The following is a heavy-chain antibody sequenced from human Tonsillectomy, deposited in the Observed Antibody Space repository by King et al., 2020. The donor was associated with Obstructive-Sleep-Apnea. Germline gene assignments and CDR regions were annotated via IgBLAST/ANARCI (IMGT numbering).Heavy chain of an antibody. CDR3: ARDRVNSGFDY. CDR1: GFTFSSSA. J-gene: IGHJ4*01. D-gene: IGHD6-19*01. CDR2: ISYDGSNK. V-gene: IGHV3-30-3*01. Sequence: VQLVESGGGVVQPGRSLRISCAASGFTFSSSAMHWVRQAPGKELEWVAVISYDGSNKYYADSVKGRFTISRDNSKNTLCLQMNSLRGEDTAVYYCARDRVNSGFDYWGDGTLVTVSS.